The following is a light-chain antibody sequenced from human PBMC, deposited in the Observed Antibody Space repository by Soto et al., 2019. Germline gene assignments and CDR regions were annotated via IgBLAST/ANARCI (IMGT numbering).Light chain of an antibody. Sequence: EIVLTQSPGTLSLSPGERATLSCRASQSVSSSYLAWYQQKPGQAPRLLIYGASSRATGIPDRFSGSGSGTDLTLTISRREPEDFAVYYCQQYGSSPWTFGQGTKVEIK. V-gene: IGKV3-20*01. CDR3: QQYGSSPWT. CDR1: QSVSSSY. J-gene: IGKJ1*01. CDR2: GAS.